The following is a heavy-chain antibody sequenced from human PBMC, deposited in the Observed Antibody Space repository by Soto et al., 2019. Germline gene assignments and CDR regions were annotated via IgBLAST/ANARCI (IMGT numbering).Heavy chain of an antibody. CDR3: ARDARGTRGFDEMDI. CDR2: INPNSGDT. CDR1: GYIFTGYH. V-gene: IGHV1-2*02. J-gene: IGHJ6*02. D-gene: IGHD3-9*01. Sequence: QVRLVQSGAEVKKPGASVKVSCKASGYIFTGYHINWVRQAPGRGLEWMGWINPNSGDTEYAQNFQGRVTMTRDTSFNVVYMEMSGLMSDDTAVYYCARDARGTRGFDEMDIWGQGTTVTVSS.